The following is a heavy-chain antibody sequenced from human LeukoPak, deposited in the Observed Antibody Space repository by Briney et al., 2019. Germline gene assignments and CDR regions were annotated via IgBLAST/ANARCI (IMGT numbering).Heavy chain of an antibody. CDR2: INHSVST. CDR1: GGPFSGYY. D-gene: IGHD3-22*01. V-gene: IGHV4-34*01. CDR3: ARGHRGVTMIVVVPERFDC. J-gene: IGHJ4*02. Sequence: PSETLSLTCAVYGGPFSGYYWSWIRQPPGKGLEWIGEINHSVSTNYNPSLKSRVTISVDTSKNQFSLKLSSVTAADTAVYYCARGHRGVTMIVVVPERFDCWGQGTLVTVSS.